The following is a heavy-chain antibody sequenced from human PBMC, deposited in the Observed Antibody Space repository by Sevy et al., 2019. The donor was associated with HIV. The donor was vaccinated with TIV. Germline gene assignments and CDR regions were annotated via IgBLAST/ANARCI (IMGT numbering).Heavy chain of an antibody. D-gene: IGHD5-12*01. J-gene: IGHJ6*03. CDR1: GFTVSKNF. Sequence: GGSLRLSCAVSGFTVSKNFLNWVRQSPGKGLEWVSTVYSDLRTFYADSVKGRFTVSRDDPKNALYLQMNSLRAEDTAVYYCARVIDGYHREFNYFYYYMDVWGKGTTVTVSS. V-gene: IGHV3-53*01. CDR3: ARVIDGYHREFNYFYYYMDV. CDR2: VYSDLRT.